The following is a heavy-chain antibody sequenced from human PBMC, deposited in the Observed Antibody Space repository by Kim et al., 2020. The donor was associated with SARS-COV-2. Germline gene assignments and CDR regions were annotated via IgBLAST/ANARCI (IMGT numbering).Heavy chain of an antibody. D-gene: IGHD1-1*01. CDR3: ARALGWGYNRGYFDY. V-gene: IGHV3-66*01. Sequence: DSVKGRFTISRDNSKNTLYLQMNSLRAEDTAVYYCARALGWGYNRGYFDYWGQGTLVTVSS. J-gene: IGHJ4*02.